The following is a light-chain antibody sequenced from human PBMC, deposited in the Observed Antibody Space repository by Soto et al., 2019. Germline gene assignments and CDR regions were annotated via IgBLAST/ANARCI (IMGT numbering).Light chain of an antibody. CDR3: QQYYSYPHT. CDR2: AAS. Sequence: AIRMTQSPSSFSASTGDRVTITCRASQGISSYLAWYQQKPGKSPKLLIYAASTLQSGVTSRFSGSVSGTDFTLTISCLQSEDFATYSCQQYYSYPHTFGQGTKGEIK. J-gene: IGKJ1*01. CDR1: QGISSY. V-gene: IGKV1-8*01.